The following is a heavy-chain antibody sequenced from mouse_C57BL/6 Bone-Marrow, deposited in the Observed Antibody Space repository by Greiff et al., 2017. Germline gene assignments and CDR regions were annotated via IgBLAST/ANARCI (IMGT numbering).Heavy chain of an antibody. CDR3: ANLDSSVHFDY. CDR2: IHPNSGST. CDR1: GYTFTSYW. Sequence: QVQLQQPGAELVKPGASVKLSCKASGYTFTSYWMHWVKQRPGQGLEWIGMIHPNSGSTNYNEKFKGKATLTADKSSSTAYMELRSLTSEDSAVYFCANLDSSVHFDYWGQGTTLTVSS. V-gene: IGHV1-64*01. J-gene: IGHJ2*01. D-gene: IGHD3-2*02.